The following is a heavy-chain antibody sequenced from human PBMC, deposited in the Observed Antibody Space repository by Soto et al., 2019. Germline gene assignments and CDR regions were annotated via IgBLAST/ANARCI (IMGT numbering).Heavy chain of an antibody. J-gene: IGHJ4*02. CDR3: AKRDVPHSTSNAYFYDH. Sequence: EVPLLQSGGGLVQPGGSLTLSCGVSGFPFAPSTMSWVRQAPGKGLEWVSTISVSVGSTYSADSVQGRFTVSSDISDNTLFLRMTSLTADDTAVYFCAKRDVPHSTSNAYFYDHWGRGVLVTVSS. D-gene: IGHD2-21*02. CDR2: ISVSVGST. V-gene: IGHV3-23*01. CDR1: GFPFAPST.